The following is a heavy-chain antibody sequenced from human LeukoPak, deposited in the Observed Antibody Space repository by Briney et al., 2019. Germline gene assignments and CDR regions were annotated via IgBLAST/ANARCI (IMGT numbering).Heavy chain of an antibody. D-gene: IGHD1-26*01. CDR3: ARGWDSGYNFYGLDV. J-gene: IGHJ6*02. CDR1: GGSISGYY. Sequence: SETLSLTCTVSGGSISGYYWGWIRQSPGKGLEWMGNRYNSGTTSYNPSLKSRVTISVDTSKNQFSLKVSSVTAADTAVYYCARGWDSGYNFYGLDVWGQGNTVTVSS. CDR2: RYNSGTT. V-gene: IGHV4-59*01.